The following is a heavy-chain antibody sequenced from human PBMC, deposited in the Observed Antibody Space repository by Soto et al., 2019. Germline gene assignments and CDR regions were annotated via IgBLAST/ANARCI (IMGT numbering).Heavy chain of an antibody. CDR3: ARDRGIEEYLKEVGARLNWFDP. Sequence: ASVKVSCKASGYTFTSYAMHWVRQAPGQRLEWMGWINAGNGNTKYSQKFQGRVTITRDTSASTAYMELSSLRSEDTAVYYCARDRGIEEYLKEVGARLNWFDPWGQGTLVTVS. CDR1: GYTFTSYA. V-gene: IGHV1-3*01. J-gene: IGHJ5*02. D-gene: IGHD1-26*01. CDR2: INAGNGNT.